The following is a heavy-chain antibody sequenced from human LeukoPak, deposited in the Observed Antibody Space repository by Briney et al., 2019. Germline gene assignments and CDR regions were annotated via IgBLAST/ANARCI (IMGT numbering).Heavy chain of an antibody. Sequence: ASVKVSCKASGYTFTSYDINWVRQASGQRLEWMGWMNPNTGNTGYAQKFQGRVTITRNTSISTVYMELSSLRSEDTAVYYCARGVGATISYYHYYIDVWGKGTTVTVSS. CDR3: ARGVGATISYYHYYIDV. CDR1: GYTFTSYD. D-gene: IGHD1-26*01. CDR2: MNPNTGNT. V-gene: IGHV1-8*03. J-gene: IGHJ6*03.